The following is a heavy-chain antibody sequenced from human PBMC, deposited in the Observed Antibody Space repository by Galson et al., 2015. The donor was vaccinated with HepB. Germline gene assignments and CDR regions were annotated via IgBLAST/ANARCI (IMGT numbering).Heavy chain of an antibody. J-gene: IGHJ6*03. Sequence: SLRLSCAASGFTFSSYTMNWVRQAPGKGLEWVSSISGSSSYVYYADSVKGRFTISRDNAKNSLYLQMNSLRAEDTAVYYCARDLLTSYPLFYHYYYIDVWGKGTTVTVSS. CDR3: ARDLLTSYPLFYHYYYIDV. CDR1: GFTFSSYT. V-gene: IGHV3-21*01. D-gene: IGHD3-9*01. CDR2: ISGSSSYV.